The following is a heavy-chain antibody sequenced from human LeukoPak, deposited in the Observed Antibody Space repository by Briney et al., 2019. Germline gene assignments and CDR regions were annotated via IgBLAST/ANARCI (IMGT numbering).Heavy chain of an antibody. V-gene: IGHV1-2*02. CDR1: GYTFTGHS. J-gene: IGHJ5*02. CDR2: INPNSGGT. D-gene: IGHD2-2*01. CDR3: ARGLTDEHQLILHWFDP. Sequence: ASVKVSCKASGYTFTGHSVHWVRQGPGQGLEWMGWINPNSGGTNYAQKFQGRVTMTRDTSITTAYMELSRLISDDTAVYYCARGLTDEHQLILHWFDPWGQGTLVTVSS.